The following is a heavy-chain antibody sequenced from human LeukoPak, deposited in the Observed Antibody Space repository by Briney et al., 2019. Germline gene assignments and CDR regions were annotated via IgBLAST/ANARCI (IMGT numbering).Heavy chain of an antibody. Sequence: SETLSLTCAVSDDSFSSHYWTWIRQPPGKGLEWIGYISYIGSTNYNPSLKSRVTISIDTSKNQFSLKLTSVTAADTAVYYCARDLVTVTKGFDIWGQGTMVSVSS. CDR2: ISYIGST. V-gene: IGHV4-59*11. J-gene: IGHJ3*02. CDR3: ARDLVTVTKGFDI. D-gene: IGHD4-17*01. CDR1: DDSFSSHY.